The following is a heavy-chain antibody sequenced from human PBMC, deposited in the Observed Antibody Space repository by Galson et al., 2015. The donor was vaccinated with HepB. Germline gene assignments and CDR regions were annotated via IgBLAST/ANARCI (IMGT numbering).Heavy chain of an antibody. CDR2: IIPILGIA. CDR3: ARDGTYYYDSSGHGGAFDI. D-gene: IGHD3-22*01. CDR1: GGTFSSYA. J-gene: IGHJ3*02. V-gene: IGHV1-69*04. Sequence: SVKVSCKASGGTFSSYAISWVRQAPGQGLEWMGRIIPILGIANYAQKFQGRVTITADKSTSTAYMELSSLRSEDTAVYYCARDGTYYYDSSGHGGAFDIWGQGTMVTVSS.